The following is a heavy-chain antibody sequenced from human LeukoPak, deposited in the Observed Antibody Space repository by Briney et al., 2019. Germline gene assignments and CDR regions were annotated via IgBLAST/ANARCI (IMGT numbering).Heavy chain of an antibody. CDR3: ARAGYSDFFDY. CDR2: INPSGGST. D-gene: IGHD1-1*01. CDR1: GYTFTSYY. Sequence: AAVKVSCKPSGYTFTSYYMHWVRHTPGQGLEWMVIINPSGGSTSYAQKFQGRVSMTRDTSTSTVYMELSSLRSEDTAVYYCARAGYSDFFDYWGQGTLVTVSS. V-gene: IGHV1-46*01. J-gene: IGHJ4*02.